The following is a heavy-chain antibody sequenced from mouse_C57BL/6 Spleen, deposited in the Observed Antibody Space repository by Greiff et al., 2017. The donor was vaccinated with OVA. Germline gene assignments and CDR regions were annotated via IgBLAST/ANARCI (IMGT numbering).Heavy chain of an antibody. V-gene: IGHV1-82*01. Sequence: QVQLQQSGPELVKPGASVKISCKASGYAFSSSWMNWVKQRPGKGLEWIGRIYPGDGDTNYNGKFKGKATLTADKSSSTAYMQLSSLTSEDSAVYFCAGGSYWYFEVWGTGTTVTVSS. CDR2: IYPGDGDT. D-gene: IGHD1-1*01. CDR1: GYAFSSSW. J-gene: IGHJ1*03. CDR3: AGGSYWYFEV.